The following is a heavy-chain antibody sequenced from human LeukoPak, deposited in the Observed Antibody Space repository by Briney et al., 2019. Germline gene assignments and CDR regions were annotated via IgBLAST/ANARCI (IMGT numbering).Heavy chain of an antibody. CDR2: ISVSGGST. CDR1: GFTFSSYG. D-gene: IGHD3-10*01. Sequence: GGSLRLSCAAAGFTFSSYGMSWVRQAPGRGLEWVSAISVSGGSTYYADSVKGRFTISRDNSKNTLYLQMNSLRAEDTAVYYCAKEIVWFGELLAYWGQGTLVTVSS. J-gene: IGHJ4*02. CDR3: AKEIVWFGELLAY. V-gene: IGHV3-23*01.